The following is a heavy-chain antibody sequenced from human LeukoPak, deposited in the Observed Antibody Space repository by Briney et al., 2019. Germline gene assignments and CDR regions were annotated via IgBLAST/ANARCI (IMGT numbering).Heavy chain of an antibody. CDR3: ARPYYYDSSGYYYFDY. J-gene: IGHJ4*02. CDR2: INPNSGGT. CDR1: GYTFTGYY. V-gene: IGHV1-2*02. Sequence: ASVKVSCTASGYTFTGYYMHWVRQAPGQGLEWMGWINPNSGGTNYAQKFQGRVTMTRDTSISTAYMELSRLRSDDTAVYYCARPYYYDSSGYYYFDYWGQGTLVTVSS. D-gene: IGHD3-22*01.